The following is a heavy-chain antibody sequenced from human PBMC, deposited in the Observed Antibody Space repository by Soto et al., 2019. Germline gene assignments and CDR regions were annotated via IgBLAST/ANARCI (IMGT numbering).Heavy chain of an antibody. CDR1: GGSISSSNW. V-gene: IGHV4-4*02. CDR3: ARVPGDSSPSGHRFVH. D-gene: IGHD6-13*01. J-gene: IGHJ5*02. Sequence: TSETLSLTCAVSGGSISSSNWWSWVRQPPGKGLEWIGEIYHSGSTNYNPSLKSRVTISVDKSKNQFSLKLSSVTAADTAVYYWARVPGDSSPSGHRFVHCVHGTLFSV. CDR2: IYHSGST.